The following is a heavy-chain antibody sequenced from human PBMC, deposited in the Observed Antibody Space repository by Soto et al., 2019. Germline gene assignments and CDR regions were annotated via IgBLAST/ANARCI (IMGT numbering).Heavy chain of an antibody. J-gene: IGHJ4*02. CDR3: ARDNGSGSFDY. V-gene: IGHV4-31*03. CDR2: IYYSGST. Sequence: TLSLTCTVSGGAISSGDYYWSWIRQHPGKGLEWIGYIYYSGSTDYNPSLKSRVTISVDTSKNHFSLKLNFVTAADTAVYYCARDNGSGSFDYWGQGTLVTVSS. CDR1: GGAISSGDYY. D-gene: IGHD3-10*01.